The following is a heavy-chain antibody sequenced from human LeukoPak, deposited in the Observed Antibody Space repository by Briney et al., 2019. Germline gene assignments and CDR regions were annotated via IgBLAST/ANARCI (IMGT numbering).Heavy chain of an antibody. CDR2: IKEDGSVK. V-gene: IGHV3-7*01. CDR1: GFTFSSFW. CDR3: ARAGSHWHYVY. D-gene: IGHD3-10*01. Sequence: GGSLRLSCAASGFTFSSFWMIWVRQAPGKGLEWVANIKEDGSVKNYVDSVKGRFTISRDNAKNSLSLQMNNLRVEDTAVYYCARAGSHWHYVYWGQGTVVTVSS. J-gene: IGHJ4*02.